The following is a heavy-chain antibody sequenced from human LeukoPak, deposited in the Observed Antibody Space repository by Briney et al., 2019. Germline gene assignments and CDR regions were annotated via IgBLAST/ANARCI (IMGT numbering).Heavy chain of an antibody. V-gene: IGHV3-48*01. Sequence: GGSLRLSCAASGFTFSSYNMNWVRQAPGKGLEWVSYISSRSSTIYYADSVKGRFTISRDNAKNSLYLQMNSLRAEDTAVYYCARGAVVTATYPAQVGFYWGQGTLVTVSS. CDR1: GFTFSSYN. CDR2: ISSRSSTI. J-gene: IGHJ4*02. CDR3: ARGAVVTATYPAQVGFY. D-gene: IGHD2-21*02.